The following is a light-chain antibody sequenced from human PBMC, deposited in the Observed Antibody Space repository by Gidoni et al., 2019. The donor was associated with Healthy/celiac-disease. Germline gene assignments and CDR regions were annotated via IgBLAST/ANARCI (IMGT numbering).Light chain of an antibody. CDR3: QQSYSTPRT. V-gene: IGKV1-39*01. J-gene: IGKJ1*01. CDR1: QSISSY. CDR2: AAS. Sequence: DSQMTQSPSSLSASVGDRVTITCRASQSISSYLNWYQQKPGKAPKLLIYAASSLQSGVPSRFSGSGSGTDFTLTISSLQPEDFATYYCQQSYSTPRTFXQXTKVXIK.